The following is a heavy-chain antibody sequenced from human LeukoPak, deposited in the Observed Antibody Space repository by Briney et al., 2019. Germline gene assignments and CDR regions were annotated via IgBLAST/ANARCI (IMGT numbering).Heavy chain of an antibody. CDR2: IYPGDSDT. D-gene: IGHD6-6*01. V-gene: IGHV5-51*01. CDR3: ARGGSIAAPLDYGMDV. CDR1: GYSFSSHW. J-gene: IGHJ6*02. Sequence: GESLKISCKGSGYSFSSHWIGWVRQMPGKGLEWMGIIYPGDSDTRYSPSFQGQVTISADKSISTAYLQWSSLKASDTAMYYCARGGSIAAPLDYGMDVWGQGTTVTVSS.